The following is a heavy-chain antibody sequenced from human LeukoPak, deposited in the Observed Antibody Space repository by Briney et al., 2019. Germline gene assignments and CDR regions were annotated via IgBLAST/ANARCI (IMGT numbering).Heavy chain of an antibody. CDR3: ARVDYCSSTSCSHNWFDP. Sequence: ASVTVSCKASGYTFTDYYIHWVGQAPGQGLEWMGWVNPHSGGTHYAHKFQGRVNMTRDTSNSPAYMELSRLRSDDTAVYYCARVDYCSSTSCSHNWFDPWGQGTLVTVSS. V-gene: IGHV1-2*02. D-gene: IGHD2-2*01. CDR2: VNPHSGGT. J-gene: IGHJ5*02. CDR1: GYTFTDYY.